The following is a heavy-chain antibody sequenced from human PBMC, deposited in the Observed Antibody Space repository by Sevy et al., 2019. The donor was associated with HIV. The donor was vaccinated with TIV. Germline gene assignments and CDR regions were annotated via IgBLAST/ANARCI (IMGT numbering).Heavy chain of an antibody. CDR2: ISDSGGST. J-gene: IGHJ4*02. D-gene: IGHD5-12*01. CDR1: GFSFSRYA. CDR3: AGFPTPYGGYPYYFDY. Sequence: GGSLRLSCAASGFSFSRYAMKWVRQAPGKGLEWVSSISDSGGSTYYADSVKGRFTISRDNSKNTLYLQMNSLRAEDTAVYYCAGFPTPYGGYPYYFDYWGQGTLVTVSS. V-gene: IGHV3-23*01.